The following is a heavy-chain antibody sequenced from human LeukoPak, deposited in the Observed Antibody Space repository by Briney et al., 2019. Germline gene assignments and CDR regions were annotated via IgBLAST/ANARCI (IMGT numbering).Heavy chain of an antibody. CDR3: ARGSTVTTSYYYYYYMDV. CDR2: INHSGST. Sequence: SETLSLTCAVYGGSFSGYYWSWIRQPPGKGLEWIWEINHSGSTNYNPSLKSRVTISVDTSKNQFSLKLSSVTAADTAVYYCARGSTVTTSYYYYYYMDVWGKGTTVTVSS. D-gene: IGHD4-11*01. J-gene: IGHJ6*03. CDR1: GGSFSGYY. V-gene: IGHV4-34*01.